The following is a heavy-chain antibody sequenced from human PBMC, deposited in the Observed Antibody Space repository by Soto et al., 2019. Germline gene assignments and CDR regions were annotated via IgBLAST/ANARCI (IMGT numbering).Heavy chain of an antibody. CDR3: AREPRYCRGGSCSITGDAYDI. CDR1: GFIVSDTY. V-gene: IGHV3-66*01. CDR2: ISNRGDT. Sequence: GGALRLSCTASGFIVSDTYVNWVRQGPGKGLEWVSVISNRGDTHYADSVRGRFSLSRDISDNTLHLQMNNLRVEDTAVYHCAREPRYCRGGSCSITGDAYDIWGQGTMVTVSS. D-gene: IGHD2-15*01. J-gene: IGHJ3*02.